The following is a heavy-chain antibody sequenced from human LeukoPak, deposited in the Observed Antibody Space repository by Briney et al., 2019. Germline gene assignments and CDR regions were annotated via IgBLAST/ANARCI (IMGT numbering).Heavy chain of an antibody. J-gene: IGHJ4*02. D-gene: IGHD3-16*02. CDR2: INHSGST. CDR1: GGSFSGYY. Sequence: PSETLSLTCAVYGGSFSGYYWSWIRQPPGKGLEWIGEINHSGSTNYNPSLKSRVTISVDTSKNQFSLKLSSVTAADTAVYYCAGTRDDYVWGSYRYSAFDYWGQGTLVTVSS. CDR3: AGTRDDYVWGSYRYSAFDY. V-gene: IGHV4-34*01.